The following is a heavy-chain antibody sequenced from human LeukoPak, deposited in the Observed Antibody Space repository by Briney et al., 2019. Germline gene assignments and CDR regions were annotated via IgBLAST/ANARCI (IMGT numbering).Heavy chain of an antibody. CDR1: GFTFSSYS. CDR3: ARGYCSGGSCYYYYYGMDV. CDR2: ISSSSSYI. V-gene: IGHV3-21*01. Sequence: GGSLRLSCAASGFTFSSYSMNWVRQAPGKGLEWVSSISSSSSYIYYADSVKGRFTISRDNAKNSLYLQMNSLRAEDTAVYYWARGYCSGGSCYYYYYGMDVWGQGTTVTVSS. J-gene: IGHJ6*02. D-gene: IGHD2-15*01.